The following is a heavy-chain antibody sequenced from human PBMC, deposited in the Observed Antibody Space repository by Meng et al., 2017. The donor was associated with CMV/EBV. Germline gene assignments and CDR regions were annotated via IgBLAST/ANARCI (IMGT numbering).Heavy chain of an antibody. D-gene: IGHD1-26*01. CDR3: AKDRGSGSYFSYYGMGV. V-gene: IGHV3-9*03. CDR1: GFTFDDYA. J-gene: IGHJ6*02. Sequence: GGSLRLSCAASGFTFDDYAMHWVRQAPGKGLEWVSGISWNSGSIGYADSVKGRFTISRDNAKNSLYLQMNSLRAEDMALYYCAKDRGSGSYFSYYGMGVWGQGTTVTVSS. CDR2: ISWNSGSI.